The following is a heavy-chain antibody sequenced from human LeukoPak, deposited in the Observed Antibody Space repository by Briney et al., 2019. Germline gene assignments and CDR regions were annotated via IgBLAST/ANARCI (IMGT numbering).Heavy chain of an antibody. Sequence: SETLSLTCAVHGGSFSCYYWSWIRQPPGKGLEWIGEINHSGSTNYNPSLKSRVTISVDTSKNQFSLKLSSVTAADTAVYYCARGLIRFLEWSRVDYYYMDVWGKGATVTVSS. CDR1: GGSFSCYY. CDR2: INHSGST. V-gene: IGHV4-34*01. J-gene: IGHJ6*03. D-gene: IGHD3-3*01. CDR3: ARGLIRFLEWSRVDYYYMDV.